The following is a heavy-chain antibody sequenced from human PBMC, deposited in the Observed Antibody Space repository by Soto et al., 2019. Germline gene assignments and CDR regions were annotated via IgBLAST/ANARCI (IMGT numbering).Heavy chain of an antibody. V-gene: IGHV3-33*01. CDR1: GFTFSSYG. Sequence: GGSLRLSCAASGFTFSSYGMHWVRQAPGKGLGWVAVIWYDGSNKYYADSVKGRFTISRDNSKNSLYLQMNSLRAEDTAVYYCARVYYYYYYMDVWGKGTTVTVSS. J-gene: IGHJ6*03. CDR3: ARVYYYYYYMDV. CDR2: IWYDGSNK.